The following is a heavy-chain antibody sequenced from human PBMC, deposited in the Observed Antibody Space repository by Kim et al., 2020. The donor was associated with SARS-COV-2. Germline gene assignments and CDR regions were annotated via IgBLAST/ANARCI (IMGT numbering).Heavy chain of an antibody. CDR3: ARDQGSSSWYDY. V-gene: IGHV4-30-4*01. J-gene: IGHJ4*02. CDR2: IYYSGST. CDR1: GGSISSGDYY. Sequence: SETLSLTCTVSGGSISSGDYYWSWIRQPPGKGLEWIGYIYYSGSTYYNPSLKSRVTISVDTSKNQFSLKLSSVTAADTAVYYCARDQGSSSWYDYWGQGTLVTLSS. D-gene: IGHD6-13*01.